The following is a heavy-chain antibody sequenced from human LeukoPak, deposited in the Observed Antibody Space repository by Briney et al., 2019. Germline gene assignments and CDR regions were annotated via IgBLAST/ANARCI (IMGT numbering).Heavy chain of an antibody. CDR3: TICTGETPTTLKGDN. CDR1: GFTFSDYY. V-gene: IGHV3-11*01. CDR2: ISSSGSTI. D-gene: IGHD2-8*02. Sequence: PGGSLRLSCAASGFTFSDYYMSWIRQAPGKGLEWVSYISSSGSTIYYADSVKGRFTISRDNAKNSLYLQMNSLRAEDTAVYYCTICTGETPTTLKGDNWGQGTLVTVSS. J-gene: IGHJ4*02.